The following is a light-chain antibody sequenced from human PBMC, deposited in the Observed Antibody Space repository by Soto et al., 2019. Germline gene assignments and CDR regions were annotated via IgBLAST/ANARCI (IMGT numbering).Light chain of an antibody. V-gene: IGLV2-14*01. CDR1: SSDVGYDNY. Sequence: QSALTQPASVSGSPGQSITISCTGTSSDVGYDNYVSWFQQHPGKAPKLMIYEVSRRPSGVSNRFSGSKSANMASLTISGLQAEDEADYYCTSHTASSTWVFGGGTKLTVL. CDR2: EVS. J-gene: IGLJ3*02. CDR3: TSHTASSTWV.